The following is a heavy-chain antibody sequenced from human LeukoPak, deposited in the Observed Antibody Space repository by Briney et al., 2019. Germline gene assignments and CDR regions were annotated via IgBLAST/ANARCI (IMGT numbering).Heavy chain of an antibody. CDR3: ARALYYDFWSGYYTAARVDAFDI. V-gene: IGHV4-4*02. D-gene: IGHD3-3*01. CDR2: IYHSGST. J-gene: IGHJ3*02. Sequence: SGTLSLTCAVSGGSISSSNWWSWVRQPPGKGLEWIGEIYHSGSTNYNPSLKSRVTISVDKSKNQFSLKLSSVTAADTAVYYCARALYYDFWSGYYTAARVDAFDIWGQGTMVTVSS. CDR1: GGSISSSNW.